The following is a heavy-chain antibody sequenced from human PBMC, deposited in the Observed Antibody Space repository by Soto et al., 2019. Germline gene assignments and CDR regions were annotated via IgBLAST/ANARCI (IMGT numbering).Heavy chain of an antibody. Sequence: QVQLQESGPGLVKASETLSLTCTVSRDSVTSVNNYWSWIRQPPGKGLEWIGYVSYEGSVNYEPSLKSRLTISLDAPKNQFSLHLTSVTAADTALYFCARGSAWPNNCFDPWGQGIRVIVSS. CDR3: ARGSAWPNNCFDP. D-gene: IGHD6-19*01. CDR2: VSYEGSV. CDR1: RDSVTSVNNY. J-gene: IGHJ5*02. V-gene: IGHV4-61*01.